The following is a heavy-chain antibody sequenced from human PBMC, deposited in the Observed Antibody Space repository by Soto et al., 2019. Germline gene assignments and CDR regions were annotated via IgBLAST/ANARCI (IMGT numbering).Heavy chain of an antibody. CDR1: GFTFTSSA. CDR2: IVVGSGNT. Sequence: VASVKVSCKASGFTFTSSAVQWVRQARGQRLEWIGWIVVGSGNTNYAQKFQERVTITRDMSTSTAYMELSSLRSEDTAVYYCAATSSIAARLLDYWGQGTLVTVSS. D-gene: IGHD6-6*01. CDR3: AATSSIAARLLDY. V-gene: IGHV1-58*01. J-gene: IGHJ4*02.